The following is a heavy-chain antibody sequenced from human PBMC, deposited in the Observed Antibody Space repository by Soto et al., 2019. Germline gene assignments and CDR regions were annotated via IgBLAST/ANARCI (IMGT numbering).Heavy chain of an antibody. D-gene: IGHD2-15*01. V-gene: IGHV3-33*01. Sequence: QVQLMESGGGVVQPGRSLRLSCAASGFTFSSYGMHWVRQAPGKGLEWVALIWYDGSDIYYADSVKGRFTISRDNSKNTLYLQMNSLRAEDTAVYYCARAMRCSGGSCYFDYWGQGTLVTVSS. CDR3: ARAMRCSGGSCYFDY. CDR2: IWYDGSDI. J-gene: IGHJ4*02. CDR1: GFTFSSYG.